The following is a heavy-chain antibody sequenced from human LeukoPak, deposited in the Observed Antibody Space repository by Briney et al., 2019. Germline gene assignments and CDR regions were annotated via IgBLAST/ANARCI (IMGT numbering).Heavy chain of an antibody. CDR3: ARDEGKENGMDV. CDR2: IWHDGRNK. Sequence: GSLRLSCAASGFTFSSYGMHWVRQAPGKGLEWVAVIWHDGRNKEYADSVKGRFTISRDNSKNTLYLQMNSLRAEDTAVYCCARDEGKENGMDVWGQGTTVTVS. J-gene: IGHJ6*02. V-gene: IGHV3-33*01. CDR1: GFTFSSYG.